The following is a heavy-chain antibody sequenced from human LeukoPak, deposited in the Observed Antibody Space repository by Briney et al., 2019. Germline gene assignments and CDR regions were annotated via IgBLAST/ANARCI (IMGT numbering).Heavy chain of an antibody. Sequence: PGGSLRLSCAASGFTFSSYSMNWVRQAPGKGLEWVSSISSSSSYIYYAGSVKGRFTISRDNAKNSLYLQMNSLRAEDTAVYYCARENYYGSGSYSGDYWGQGTLVTVSS. CDR2: ISSSSSYI. CDR3: ARENYYGSGSYSGDY. CDR1: GFTFSSYS. V-gene: IGHV3-21*01. D-gene: IGHD3-10*01. J-gene: IGHJ4*02.